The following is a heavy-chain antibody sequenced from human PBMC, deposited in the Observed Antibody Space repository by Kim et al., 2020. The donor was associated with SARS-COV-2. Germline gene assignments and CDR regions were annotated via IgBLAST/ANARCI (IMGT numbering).Heavy chain of an antibody. J-gene: IGHJ6*02. Sequence: GWSLRLSCAASGFTFSNYWMSWVRQAPGKGLEWVANIDQDGSQKYYVDSVKGRFTISRDNAKNSLYLQMNSLRAEDTAIYYCGRDMDVWGQGTTVTVSS. CDR1: GFTFSNYW. CDR3: GRDMDV. CDR2: IDQDGSQK. V-gene: IGHV3-7*03.